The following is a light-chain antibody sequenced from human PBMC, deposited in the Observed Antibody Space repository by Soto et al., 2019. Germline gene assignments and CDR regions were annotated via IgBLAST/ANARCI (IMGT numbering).Light chain of an antibody. Sequence: MNQSPASLSASLGERVTITCRGSQSISSYLNWYQQKPGKAPKLLIYAASSLQSGVPARFSGSGSGTDYSLTISILQSEDLAVYYCQLYGSPPWTFGQGTKVDI. CDR3: QLYGSPPWT. CDR1: QSISSY. V-gene: IGKV1-39*02. CDR2: AAS. J-gene: IGKJ1*01.